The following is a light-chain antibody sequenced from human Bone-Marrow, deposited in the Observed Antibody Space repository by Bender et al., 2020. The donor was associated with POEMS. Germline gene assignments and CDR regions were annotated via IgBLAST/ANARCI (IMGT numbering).Light chain of an antibody. Sequence: QLVLTQSPSASASMGATVKLTCTLSSGHSDYAIAWHQHQPEKGPRFLLRLDSDGRHNKGDGIPDRFSGSSSGAERYLTISSLQSEDEADYYCHTWATGVRVFGGGTKLTVL. V-gene: IGLV4-69*01. CDR1: SGHSDYA. J-gene: IGLJ2*01. CDR3: HTWATGVRV. CDR2: LDSDGRH.